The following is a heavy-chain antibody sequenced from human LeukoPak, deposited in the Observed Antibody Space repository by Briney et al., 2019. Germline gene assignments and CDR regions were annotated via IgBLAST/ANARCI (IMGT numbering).Heavy chain of an antibody. CDR1: GGSISGYF. D-gene: IGHD3-10*01. CDR2: IYYSGST. CDR3: ARDPDYYGSGSLPGAFDI. Sequence: SETLSLTCTVSGGSISGYFWSWIRQPPGKGLEWIGYIYYSGSTNYNPSLKSRVTISVDTSKNQFSLTLSSVTAADTAVYYCARDPDYYGSGSLPGAFDIRGPGTMVSVSS. J-gene: IGHJ3*02. V-gene: IGHV4-59*01.